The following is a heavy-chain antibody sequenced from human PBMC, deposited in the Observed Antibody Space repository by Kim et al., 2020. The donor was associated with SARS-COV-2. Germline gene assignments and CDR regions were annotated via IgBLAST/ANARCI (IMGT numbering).Heavy chain of an antibody. CDR2: SWTI. Sequence: SWTIVYTTSLRSRVTMSLDTSRNQFSLRLSSVTAADTALYYCARSYKLDIWGQGTMVSVSS. V-gene: IGHV4-4*07. CDR3: ARSYKLDI. J-gene: IGHJ3*02. D-gene: IGHD3-10*01.